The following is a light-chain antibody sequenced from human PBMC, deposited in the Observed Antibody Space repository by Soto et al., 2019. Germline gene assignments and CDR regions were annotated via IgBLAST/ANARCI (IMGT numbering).Light chain of an antibody. V-gene: IGLV2-8*01. J-gene: IGLJ2*01. Sequence: QSALTQPPSASGSPGQSVTISCAGTSSDIGQYNFVSWYQQHPGKAPRLMIYEVTKRPSGVPDRFSGSKSGNTASLTVSGLENEDDADYYCSSYPGNKNLIFGGGTKLTVL. CDR2: EVT. CDR1: SSDIGQYNF. CDR3: SSYPGNKNLI.